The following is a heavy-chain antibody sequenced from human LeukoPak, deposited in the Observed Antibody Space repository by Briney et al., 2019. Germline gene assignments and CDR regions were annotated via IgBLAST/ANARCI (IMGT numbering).Heavy chain of an antibody. CDR2: IYYSGST. V-gene: IGHV4-30-4*01. J-gene: IGHJ4*02. CDR3: ARVGSSGWLDY. CDR1: GGSISSGDYY. D-gene: IGHD6-19*01. Sequence: PSETLSLTCTVSGGSISSGDYYWSWIRQPPGKGLEWIGYIYYSGSTYYNPSLKSRVTISVDTSKNQFSLKLSSVTAADTAVHYCARVGSSGWLDYWGQGTLVTVSS.